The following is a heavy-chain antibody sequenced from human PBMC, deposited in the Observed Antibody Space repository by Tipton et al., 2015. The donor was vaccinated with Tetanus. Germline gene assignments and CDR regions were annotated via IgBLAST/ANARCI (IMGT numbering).Heavy chain of an antibody. CDR3: ARRKGGFIGYYFDF. CDR2: IYPHDSSV. CDR1: GYSFANYW. D-gene: IGHD5-24*01. J-gene: IGHJ4*02. V-gene: IGHV5-51*01. Sequence: VQLVQSGAEVKKPEESLKISCQASGYSFANYWIGWVRQMPGKGLEWMGIIYPHDSSVRYNPSFQGHVNMSADKSINTAYLHWSSLRASDTAIYYCARRKGGFIGYYFDFWAQGTLVTVSA.